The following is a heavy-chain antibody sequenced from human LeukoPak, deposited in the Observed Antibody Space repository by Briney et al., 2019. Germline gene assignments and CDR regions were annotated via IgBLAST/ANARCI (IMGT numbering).Heavy chain of an antibody. CDR3: TTDPPMVEVTAVHP. D-gene: IGHD2-21*02. V-gene: IGHV3-15*01. Sequence: GGSLRLSCPVSVLNFNKAWMTWDRQAPGKGLEWVGRIKSKTDGGTADYAAPVKGRFTISRDDSKNTLTLQMNSLKREDTALSYCTTDPPMVEVTAVHPWGQGTLVTVSS. CDR2: IKSKTDGGTA. CDR1: VLNFNKAW. J-gene: IGHJ4*02.